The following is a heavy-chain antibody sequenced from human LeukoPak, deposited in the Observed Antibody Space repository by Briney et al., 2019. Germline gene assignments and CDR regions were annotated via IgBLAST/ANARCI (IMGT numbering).Heavy chain of an antibody. CDR2: ISGSSSYT. CDR1: GFTFSDYY. J-gene: IGHJ5*02. Sequence: GGSLRLSCAASGFTFSDYYMSWIRQAPGKGLEWVSYISGSSSYTNYADSVKGRFTISRDNAKNSLYLQMDSLRAEDTAVYYCARAEDWFDPWGQGTLVTVSS. CDR3: ARAEDWFDP. V-gene: IGHV3-11*06.